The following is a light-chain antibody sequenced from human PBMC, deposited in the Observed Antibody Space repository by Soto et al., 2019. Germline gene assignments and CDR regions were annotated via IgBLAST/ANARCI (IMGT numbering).Light chain of an antibody. V-gene: IGLV2-14*01. J-gene: IGLJ1*01. CDR2: EVR. Sequence: QSALTQPASVSGSPGQSITISCTGTSXDVGGYNYVSWYQLHPGKAPKLIISEVRNRPSGVSLRFSGSKSGNTASLTISGLQAEDEADYFCSSYTSDSNPYVFGTGTKLTVL. CDR3: SSYTSDSNPYV. CDR1: SXDVGGYNY.